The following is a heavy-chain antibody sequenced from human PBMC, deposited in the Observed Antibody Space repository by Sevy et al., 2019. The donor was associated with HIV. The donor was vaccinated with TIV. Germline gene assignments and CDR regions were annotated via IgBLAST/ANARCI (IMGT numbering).Heavy chain of an antibody. D-gene: IGHD1-26*01. CDR1: GFTFSSYW. CDR3: ARETWELLLDY. Sequence: GGSLRLSCAASGFTFSSYWMSWVRQAPGKGLEWVANIKQDGSEKYYVDSVKGRFTISRYNAKNSLYLQMNSLRAEDTAVYYCARETWELLLDYWGQGTLVTVSS. V-gene: IGHV3-7*01. J-gene: IGHJ4*02. CDR2: IKQDGSEK.